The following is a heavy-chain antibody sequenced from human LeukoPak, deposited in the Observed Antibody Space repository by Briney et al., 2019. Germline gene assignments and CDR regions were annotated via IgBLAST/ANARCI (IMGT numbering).Heavy chain of an antibody. J-gene: IGHJ4*02. D-gene: IGHD4-17*01. CDR2: ISGSGGST. CDR3: ARASDYGDYGGIDY. V-gene: IGHV3-23*01. Sequence: GGSLRLSCAASGFHFSAHGMNWIRQAPGKGLEWVSAISGSGGSTYYADSVKGRFTISRDNSKNTLYLQMNSLRAEDTAVYYCARASDYGDYGGIDYWGQGTLVTVSS. CDR1: GFHFSAHG.